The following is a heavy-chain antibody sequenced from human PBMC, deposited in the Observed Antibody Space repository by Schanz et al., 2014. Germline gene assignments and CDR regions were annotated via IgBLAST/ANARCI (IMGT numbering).Heavy chain of an antibody. CDR1: GFTFSSYG. Sequence: LVESGGGVVQPGRSLRLSCAASGFTFSSYGMHWVRQVPGKWLEWVAVVCYDGSKKYYADSVKGRFTTSRDNSKNTIYLQMNSLRAEDTAVYYCVKDLQRELLRDDHYYGMDVWGQGTTVTVSS. D-gene: IGHD1-26*01. CDR3: VKDLQRELLRDDHYYGMDV. J-gene: IGHJ6*02. CDR2: VCYDGSKK. V-gene: IGHV3-33*06.